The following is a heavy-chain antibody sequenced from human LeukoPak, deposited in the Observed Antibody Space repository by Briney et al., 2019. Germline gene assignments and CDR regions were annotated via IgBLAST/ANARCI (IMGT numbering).Heavy chain of an antibody. CDR2: INHSGST. CDR1: GGSISGYY. Sequence: PSETLSLTCTVSGGSISGYYWSWIRQPPGKGLEWIGEINHSGSTNYNPSLKSRVTISVDTSKNQFSLKLSSVTAADTAVYYCARAHYDSSGYYYQTEGMDVWGQGTTVTVSS. CDR3: ARAHYDSSGYYYQTEGMDV. V-gene: IGHV4-34*01. D-gene: IGHD3-22*01. J-gene: IGHJ6*02.